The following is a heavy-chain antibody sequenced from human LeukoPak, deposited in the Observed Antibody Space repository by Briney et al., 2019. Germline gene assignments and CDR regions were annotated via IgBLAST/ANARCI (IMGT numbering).Heavy chain of an antibody. Sequence: GGSLRLSCAASGFTFSSYAMTWVRQAPGKGLEWVSGITGSGGSTYYADSVRGRFTIFRDNSKNTLYLQMNSLRAEDTAVYYCAKAGSGSPFDYWGQGTLVTVSS. J-gene: IGHJ4*02. CDR2: ITGSGGST. V-gene: IGHV3-23*01. CDR3: AKAGSGSPFDY. D-gene: IGHD3-10*01. CDR1: GFTFSSYA.